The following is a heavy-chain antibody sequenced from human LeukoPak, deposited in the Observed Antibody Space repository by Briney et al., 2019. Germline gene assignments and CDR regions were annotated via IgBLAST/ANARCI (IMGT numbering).Heavy chain of an antibody. V-gene: IGHV3-30*18. Sequence: PGGSLRLSCAASGFTFNSYGMHWVRQAPGKGLEWVAVISYDGSNEYYADSVKGRFTISRDNSKNTLYLQMNSLRAEDTAVYYCAEDGQGWELLYDYFDYWGQGTLVTVSS. CDR1: GFTFNSYG. CDR2: ISYDGSNE. CDR3: AEDGQGWELLYDYFDY. D-gene: IGHD1-26*01. J-gene: IGHJ4*02.